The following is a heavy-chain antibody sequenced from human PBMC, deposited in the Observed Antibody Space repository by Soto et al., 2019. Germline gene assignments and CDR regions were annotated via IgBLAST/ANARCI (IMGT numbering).Heavy chain of an antibody. CDR1: GYTFPSYY. Sequence: GASVKVSCKASGYTFPSYYIHWVRQAPGQGLEWLGIISPSGDTTSYAHMLQGRVTVTRDTSTSTVYLELTSLRFADTAIYYCAAELAAASGAKYLDFWGQGTPVTVSS. D-gene: IGHD6-13*01. CDR2: ISPSGDTT. CDR3: AAELAAASGAKYLDF. J-gene: IGHJ4*02. V-gene: IGHV1-46*03.